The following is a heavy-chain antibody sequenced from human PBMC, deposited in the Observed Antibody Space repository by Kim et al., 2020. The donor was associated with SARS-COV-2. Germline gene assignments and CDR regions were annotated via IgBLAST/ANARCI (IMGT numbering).Heavy chain of an antibody. CDR1: GYTFTGYY. D-gene: IGHD3-3*01. Sequence: ASVKVSCKASGYTFTGYYIHWVRRAPGQGLEWMGWINPNNGATNYAQKFQGRVTMTRDTSITTAYMELSRLTSDDTAVYYCAKQYTIFGVTVRIGWFAPWGQGTLVTVSS. CDR3: AKQYTIFGVTVRIGWFAP. CDR2: INPNNGAT. J-gene: IGHJ5*02. V-gene: IGHV1-2*02.